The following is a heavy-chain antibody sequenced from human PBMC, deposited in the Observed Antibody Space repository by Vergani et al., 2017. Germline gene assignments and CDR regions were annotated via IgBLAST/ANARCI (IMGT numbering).Heavy chain of an antibody. Sequence: EVQLVQSGAEVKKPGESLKISCQGSGYSITNYWIAWVSQRPGKGLEWMGIIYAGDSDVRYRPSFQGQVTMSVDKSLSTAYLQWSSLKASDTATYYCAKTHDFTSLYSSYNWFDPWGQGTQVTVSS. CDR1: GYSITNYW. J-gene: IGHJ5*02. CDR3: AKTHDFTSLYSSYNWFDP. CDR2: IYAGDSDV. D-gene: IGHD3-3*01. V-gene: IGHV5-51*03.